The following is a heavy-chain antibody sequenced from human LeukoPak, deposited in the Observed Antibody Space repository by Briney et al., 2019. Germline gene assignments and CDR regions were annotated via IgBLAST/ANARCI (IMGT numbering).Heavy chain of an antibody. V-gene: IGHV3-23*01. CDR1: GFTFSSYA. J-gene: IGHJ4*02. CDR2: ISGSGGST. Sequence: PGGSLRLSCEASGFTFSSYAMSWVRQAPGKGLEWVSAISGSGGSTYYADSVKGRFTISRDNSKNTLFLQMNSLRAEDTAVYYCAKAFTHYYDTSGYYHFDYWGQGTLVTVSS. CDR3: AKAFTHYYDTSGYYHFDY. D-gene: IGHD3-22*01.